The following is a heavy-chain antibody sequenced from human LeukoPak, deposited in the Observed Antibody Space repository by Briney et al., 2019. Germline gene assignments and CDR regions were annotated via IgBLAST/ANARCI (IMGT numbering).Heavy chain of an antibody. CDR1: GYTVTSYG. CDR2: ISAYNGNT. J-gene: IGHJ6*03. D-gene: IGHD4-17*01. CDR3: ARVDGDYYYYYYMDV. V-gene: IGHV1-18*01. Sequence: ASVKVSCKASGYTVTSYGISWVRQAPGQGLEWMGWISAYNGNTNYAQKLQGRVTMTTDTSTSTAYMELRSLRSDDTAVYYCARVDGDYYYYYYMDVWGKGTTVTVSS.